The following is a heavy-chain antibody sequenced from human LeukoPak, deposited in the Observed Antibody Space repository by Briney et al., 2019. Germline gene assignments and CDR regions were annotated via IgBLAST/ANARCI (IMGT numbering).Heavy chain of an antibody. J-gene: IGHJ3*02. V-gene: IGHV3-23*01. Sequence: GGSLRLSCAASGFTFSSYAMSWVRQAPGKGLEWVSAISGSGGSTYCADPVKGRFTISRDNSKNTLYLQMNSLRAEDTAVYYCAKTPYDYYDSSGYFFSASKSDAFDIWGQGTMVTVSS. CDR2: ISGSGGST. CDR3: AKTPYDYYDSSGYFFSASKSDAFDI. D-gene: IGHD3-22*01. CDR1: GFTFSSYA.